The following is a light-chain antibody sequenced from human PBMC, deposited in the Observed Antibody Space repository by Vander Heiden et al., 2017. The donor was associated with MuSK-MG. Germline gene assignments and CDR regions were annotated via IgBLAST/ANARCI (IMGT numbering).Light chain of an antibody. Sequence: AIQMTQSPSSLSASVGDRVTITCRASQDIRDNLGWYQQKPGTVPKLLIYEISNLHSGVPSRFSGSGSGTDFTLTISSLQPEDFATYYCLQDYTVPWTFGQGTKVXFK. CDR3: LQDYTVPWT. CDR2: EIS. CDR1: QDIRDN. J-gene: IGKJ1*01. V-gene: IGKV1-6*01.